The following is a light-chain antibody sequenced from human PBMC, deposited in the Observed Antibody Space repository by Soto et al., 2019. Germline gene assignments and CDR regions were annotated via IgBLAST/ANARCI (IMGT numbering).Light chain of an antibody. CDR3: QQFNNYIT. CDR2: DAS. V-gene: IGKV1D-13*01. J-gene: IGKJ5*01. CDR1: QGISSA. Sequence: AIQLTQSPSSLSASVGDRVTITCRASQGISSALAWYQQTPGKPRKLLICDASSLESGVPSRFSGSGSGTDFTLTISSLQPEDFATYYCQQFNNYITFGQGTRLEIK.